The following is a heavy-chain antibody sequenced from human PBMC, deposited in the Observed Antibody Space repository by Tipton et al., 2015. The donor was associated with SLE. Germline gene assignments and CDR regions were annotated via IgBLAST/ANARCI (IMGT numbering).Heavy chain of an antibody. Sequence: TLSLTCAVYGESFSGYFWSWIRQPPGKGLEWIGYIYYSGNTNYNPSLEGRVTMSIDTSKSHFSLRLSSVTAADTAVYYCARLNDFWTDYWGQGTLVTVSS. CDR3: ARLNDFWTDY. J-gene: IGHJ4*02. D-gene: IGHD3-3*01. CDR1: GESFSGYF. V-gene: IGHV4-59*08. CDR2: IYYSGNT.